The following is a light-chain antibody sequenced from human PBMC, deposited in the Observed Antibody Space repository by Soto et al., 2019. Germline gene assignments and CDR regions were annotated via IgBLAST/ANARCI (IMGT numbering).Light chain of an antibody. CDR2: SNN. CDR1: SSNIGSNT. J-gene: IGLJ1*01. CDR3: AACDDSLIASYV. Sequence: QSALTQPPSASGTPGQRVTISCSGSSSNIGSNTVSWYQQLPGTAPKLLIYSNNQRPSGVPDRFSGSKSGTSASLAISGLQSEDVADYYCAACDDSLIASYVFGTGTKVTVL. V-gene: IGLV1-44*01.